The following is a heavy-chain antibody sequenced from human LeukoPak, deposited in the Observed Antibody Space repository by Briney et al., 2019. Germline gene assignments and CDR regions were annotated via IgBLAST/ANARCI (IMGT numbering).Heavy chain of an antibody. CDR1: GYSISSGYY. D-gene: IGHD6-13*01. CDR3: ARVHRWPYYFDY. CDR2: IYYSGST. Sequence: PSETLSLTCTVSGYSISSGYYWGWIRQPPGKGLEWIGYIYYSGSTNYNPSLKSRVTISVDTSKNQFSLKLSSVTAADTAVYYCARVHRWPYYFDYWGQGTLVTVSS. V-gene: IGHV4-61*01. J-gene: IGHJ4*02.